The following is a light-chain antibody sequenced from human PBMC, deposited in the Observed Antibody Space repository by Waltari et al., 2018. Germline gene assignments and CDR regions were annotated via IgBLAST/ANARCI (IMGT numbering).Light chain of an antibody. Sequence: NFMLTQPHSVSESPGKTVTISCTRSSGSIASNYVQWYQQRPGSSPTTVIYEDNQRPAGGPDRFSGSSDSSSNSASLTISGLKTEDEADYYCQSYDSSNPWVFGGGTKLTVL. CDR2: EDN. CDR1: SGSIASNY. J-gene: IGLJ3*02. V-gene: IGLV6-57*01. CDR3: QSYDSSNPWV.